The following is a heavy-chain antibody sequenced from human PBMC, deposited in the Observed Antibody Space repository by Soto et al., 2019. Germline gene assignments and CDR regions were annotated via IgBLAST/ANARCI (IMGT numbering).Heavy chain of an antibody. Sequence: EVQLVESGGDLVQPGGSLRVSCAVSGFTFSSFWMHWVRQDPGKGLVWVSRINSDGSITNYADSVKGRFTISRDNAKNTVYLPMISLRAEDSAVYYCARGIKGYYGVDVWGQGTTVTVSS. CDR3: ARGIKGYYGVDV. J-gene: IGHJ6*01. CDR2: INSDGSIT. CDR1: GFTFSSFW. V-gene: IGHV3-74*01. D-gene: IGHD1-20*01.